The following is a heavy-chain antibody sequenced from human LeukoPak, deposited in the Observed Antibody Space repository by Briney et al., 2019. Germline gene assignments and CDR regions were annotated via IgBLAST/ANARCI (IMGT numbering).Heavy chain of an antibody. J-gene: IGHJ4*02. CDR1: GYTFTGYY. V-gene: IGHV1-2*02. D-gene: IGHD3-10*01. CDR2: INPNSGGT. Sequence: GASVKVSCKASGYTFTGYYMHWVRQAPGQGLEWMGWINPNSGGTNYAQKFQGRVTMTRDTSISTAYVELSRLRSDDTAVYYCARAVAVTMVQGVKYWGQGTLVTVSS. CDR3: ARAVAVTMVQGVKY.